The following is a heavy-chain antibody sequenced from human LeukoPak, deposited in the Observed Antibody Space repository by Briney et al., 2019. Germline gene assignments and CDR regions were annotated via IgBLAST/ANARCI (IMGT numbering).Heavy chain of an antibody. V-gene: IGHV1-18*04. CDR1: GYTFTGYF. CDR2: ISAYNGNT. CDR3: ARDYYDSSGYYYVFAY. J-gene: IGHJ4*02. Sequence: ASVKVSCKASGYTFTGYFVHWVRQAPGQGLEWMGWISAYNGNTNQAQKLQGRVTMTTDTSTRTAYMELRSLRSDDTAVYYCARDYYDSSGYYYVFAYWGQGTLVTVSS. D-gene: IGHD3-22*01.